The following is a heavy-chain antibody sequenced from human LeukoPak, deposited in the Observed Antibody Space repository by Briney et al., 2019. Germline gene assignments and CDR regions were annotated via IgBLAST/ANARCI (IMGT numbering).Heavy chain of an antibody. CDR3: AKNGAYSYEDYFDY. V-gene: IGHV3-23*01. CDR1: GFIFKNYG. Sequence: PGGSLRLSCAASGFIFKNYGMSWVRQAPGKGLEGVSFITGSGTTYYADFVKGRFTISRDNAENTLYLQMNSLRAEDTAIYYCAKNGAYSYEDYFDYWGQGTLVTVSS. CDR2: ITGSGTT. J-gene: IGHJ4*02. D-gene: IGHD5-18*01.